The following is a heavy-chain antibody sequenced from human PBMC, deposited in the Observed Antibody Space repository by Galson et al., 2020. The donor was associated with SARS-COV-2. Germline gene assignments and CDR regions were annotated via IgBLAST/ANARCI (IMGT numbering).Heavy chain of an antibody. CDR3: ASNRNLGAFLES. CDR1: GVSISSNNW. V-gene: IGHV4-4*02. D-gene: IGHD3-16*01. J-gene: IGHJ4*02. CDR2: VHKPDGN. Sequence: SETLSLTCTVSGVSISSNNWCTWVRTPPGKPRWGIGKVHKPDGNNTKPSFRSRATISIDRSKNQFFLNLDSLTAADSAIYFCASNRNLGAFLESWGPGALVAVSS.